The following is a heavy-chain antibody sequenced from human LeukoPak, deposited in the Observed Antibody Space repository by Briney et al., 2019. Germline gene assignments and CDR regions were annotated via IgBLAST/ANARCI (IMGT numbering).Heavy chain of an antibody. CDR3: VRGDFWSGWDY. D-gene: IGHD3-3*01. CDR2: IYHSGST. CDR1: GYSISSGHY. Sequence: PSETLSLTCTVSGYSISSGHYWGWIRQPPGKRLEWIGSIYHSGSTYYNPSLKSRVTISVDTSKNQFSLKLSSETAADTAVYYCVRGDFWSGWDYWGQGTLVTVSS. J-gene: IGHJ4*02. V-gene: IGHV4-38-2*02.